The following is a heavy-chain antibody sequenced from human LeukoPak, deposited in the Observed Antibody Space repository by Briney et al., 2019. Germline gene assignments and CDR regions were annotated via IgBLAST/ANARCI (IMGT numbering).Heavy chain of an antibody. J-gene: IGHJ4*02. Sequence: GGSLRLSCAASGFTVNSNYMSWVRQAPGKGLEWVSVIYSAGNTYYADSVKGRFTMSRDNSKNTLHLQMNSLRAEDTAVYYCARASDGIYYYWGRGTLVTVSS. CDR2: IYSAGNT. V-gene: IGHV3-66*01. CDR3: ARASDGIYYY. CDR1: GFTVNSNY. D-gene: IGHD1-26*01.